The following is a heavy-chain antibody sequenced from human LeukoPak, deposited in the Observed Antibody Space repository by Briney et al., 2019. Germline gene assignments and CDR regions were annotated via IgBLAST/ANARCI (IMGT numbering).Heavy chain of an antibody. CDR3: ARALYSGHADLFDS. D-gene: IGHD5-12*01. CDR1: GFTVSGTY. J-gene: IGHJ4*02. Sequence: GGSLRLSCAVSGFTVSGTYMSWVRQAPGKGLEWVSVIYSGGNTYYSDSVKGRFAISRDTSMNTLYLQMNSLRAEDTAVYYCARALYSGHADLFDSWGQGTLVTVSS. V-gene: IGHV3-66*01. CDR2: IYSGGNT.